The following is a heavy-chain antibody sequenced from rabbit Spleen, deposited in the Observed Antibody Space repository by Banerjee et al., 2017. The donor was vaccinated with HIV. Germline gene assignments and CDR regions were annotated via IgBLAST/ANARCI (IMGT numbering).Heavy chain of an antibody. CDR1: RFPFSDKA. J-gene: IGHJ6*01. CDR2: IYPDVMIT. V-gene: IGHV1S7*01. Sequence: QSLEESGGGLVKPGGSLKLSCTASRFPFSDKAVMCWVRQAPGKGLQWIGNIYPDVMITNYANSVKGRFTISSDNAQNTVFLLMTSLTASDTATYFCARDLYGSGWGALAYGLDLWGPGTLVTVS. CDR3: ARDLYGSGWGALAYGLDL. D-gene: IGHD4-1*01.